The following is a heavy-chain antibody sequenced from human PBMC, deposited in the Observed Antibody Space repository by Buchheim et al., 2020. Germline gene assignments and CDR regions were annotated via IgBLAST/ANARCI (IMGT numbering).Heavy chain of an antibody. J-gene: IGHJ5*01. Sequence: QVQLVESGGGVVQPGRSLRLSCAASGFTFSSYAMHWVRQAPGKGLEWVAVISYDGSNKYYADSVKGRFTISRDNSQNPLYLQMNSLRAEDTAVYYCARDRRPHYYDSSGLDSWGQGTL. D-gene: IGHD3-22*01. CDR2: ISYDGSNK. V-gene: IGHV3-30-3*01. CDR3: ARDRRPHYYDSSGLDS. CDR1: GFTFSSYA.